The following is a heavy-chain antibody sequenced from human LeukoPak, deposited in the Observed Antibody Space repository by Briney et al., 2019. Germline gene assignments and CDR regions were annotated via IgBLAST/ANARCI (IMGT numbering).Heavy chain of an antibody. J-gene: IGHJ5*02. CDR1: GLTFNNYG. Sequence: PGGSLRLSCAASGLTFNNYGMHWVREARGKGLEGGAVIGCDGSERYCADCVKRRFTISRDNSKNMVYLQMDSLRAEDTAVYYCTFFDACGQGTLVTVSS. CDR3: TFFDA. CDR2: IGCDGSER. D-gene: IGHD2/OR15-2a*01. V-gene: IGHV3-33*01.